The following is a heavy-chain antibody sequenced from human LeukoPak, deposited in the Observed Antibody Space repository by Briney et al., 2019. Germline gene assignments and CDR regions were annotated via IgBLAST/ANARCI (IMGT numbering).Heavy chain of an antibody. J-gene: IGHJ6*03. D-gene: IGHD3-22*01. CDR2: IIPIFGTA. CDR3: ARDAHHYYDSSGYSPNYYYYMDV. Sequence: ASVKVSCKASGGTFSSYTISWVRQAPGQGLEWMGGIIPIFGTANNAQRFQGRVTMTRDMSTSTVYMELSSLRSEDTAVYYCARDAHHYYDSSGYSPNYYYYMDVWGKGTTVTVSS. CDR1: GGTFSSYT. V-gene: IGHV1-69*05.